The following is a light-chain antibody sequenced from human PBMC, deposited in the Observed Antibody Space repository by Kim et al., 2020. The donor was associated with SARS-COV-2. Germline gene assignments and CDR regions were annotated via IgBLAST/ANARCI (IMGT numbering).Light chain of an antibody. V-gene: IGKV1-12*01. CDR1: QDISSW. CDR3: QQANSFPRT. J-gene: IGKJ1*01. CDR2: AAS. Sequence: DIQMTQSPSSVSASVGDRVTITCRGSQDISSWLAWYQQKPGGAPKLLIYAASSLQSGVPSRFSGGGSGTDFTLTISSLQPEDFATYYCQQANSFPRTFGQGTKVDIK.